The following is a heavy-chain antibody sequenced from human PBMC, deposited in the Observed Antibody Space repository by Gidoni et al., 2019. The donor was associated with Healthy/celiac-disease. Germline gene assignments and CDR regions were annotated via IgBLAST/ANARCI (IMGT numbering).Heavy chain of an antibody. J-gene: IGHJ6*02. Sequence: QVQLVQSGAEVKKPGSSVKVSCKASGATFSSYAISWVRQAPGQGLEWMGGIIPIFGTANYAQKFQGRVTITADESTSTAYMELSSLRSEDTAVYYCARPLGTLRYYGMDVWGQGTTVTVSS. CDR2: IIPIFGTA. D-gene: IGHD7-27*01. CDR1: GATFSSYA. V-gene: IGHV1-69*01. CDR3: ARPLGTLRYYGMDV.